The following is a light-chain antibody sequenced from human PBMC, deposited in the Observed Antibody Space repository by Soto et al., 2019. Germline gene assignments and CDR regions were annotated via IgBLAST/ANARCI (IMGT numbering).Light chain of an antibody. V-gene: IGLV2-14*01. CDR1: ISDVGGYNY. CDR3: SSYTSSSTLYV. Sequence: QSALTQPASVSGSPGQSITISCTGSISDVGGYNYVSWFQQYPGKAPKLMIYEVTNRPSGVSNRFSGSKSGNTASLTISGLQTEDEADYYCSSYTSSSTLYVFGTGTKVTVL. CDR2: EVT. J-gene: IGLJ1*01.